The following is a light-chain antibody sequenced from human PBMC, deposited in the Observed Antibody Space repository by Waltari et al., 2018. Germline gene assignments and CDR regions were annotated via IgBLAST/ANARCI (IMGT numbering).Light chain of an antibody. V-gene: IGLV2-8*01. J-gene: IGLJ1*01. CDR2: EVT. CDR1: SSDVGDYHY. CDR3: SSYAGSNTYV. Sequence: QSALTQPPSASGSPGQSVPISCTGTSSDVGDYHYVSWYQQHPGKAPKLMIYEVTKRPSGVPDRFSGSKSGNTASLTVSGLQAEDEADYFCSSYAGSNTYVFGTGTKVTVL.